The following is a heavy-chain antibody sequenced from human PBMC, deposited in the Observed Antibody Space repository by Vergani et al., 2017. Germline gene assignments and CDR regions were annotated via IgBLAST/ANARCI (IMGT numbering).Heavy chain of an antibody. Sequence: EVQLLESGGNLIQPGASLRPSCGASGLSFPSYAMTWVRLAPGEGLQWVTAISGSGGNTFYTDTVKGRFTISRDNSKNTLYLQMNSLRAEDTAVYYCTKERKPYYYGSETYFDYWGQGTLVTVSS. J-gene: IGHJ4*02. D-gene: IGHD3-10*01. V-gene: IGHV3-23*01. CDR2: ISGSGGNT. CDR1: GLSFPSYA. CDR3: TKERKPYYYGSETYFDY.